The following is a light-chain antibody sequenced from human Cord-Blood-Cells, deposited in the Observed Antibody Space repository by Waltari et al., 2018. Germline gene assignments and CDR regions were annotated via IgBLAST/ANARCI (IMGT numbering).Light chain of an antibody. J-gene: IGKJ3*01. CDR3: QQYYSTPRFT. CDR1: QSVLYSSNNKNY. V-gene: IGKV4-1*01. CDR2: WAS. Sequence: DIVMTQSPDSLAVSLGARATINCKSSQSVLYSSNNKNYLAWYQQKPGQPPKLLIYWASTRESGVPDRFSGSGSGTDFTLTISSLQAEDVAVYYCQQYYSTPRFTFGPGTKVDIK.